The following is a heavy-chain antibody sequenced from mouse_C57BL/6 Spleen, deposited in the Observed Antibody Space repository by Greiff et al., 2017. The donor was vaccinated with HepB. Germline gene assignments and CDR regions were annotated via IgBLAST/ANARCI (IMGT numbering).Heavy chain of an antibody. V-gene: IGHV1-61*01. CDR3: ARTYYSNYPWFAY. Sequence: VQLQQSGAELVKPGSSVKLSCKASGYTFTSYWMDWVKQRPGQGLEWIGNIYPSDSETHYNQKFKDKATLTVDKSSSTAYMQLSSLTSEDSAVYYCARTYYSNYPWFAYWGQGTLVTVSA. J-gene: IGHJ3*01. CDR1: GYTFTSYW. D-gene: IGHD2-5*01. CDR2: IYPSDSET.